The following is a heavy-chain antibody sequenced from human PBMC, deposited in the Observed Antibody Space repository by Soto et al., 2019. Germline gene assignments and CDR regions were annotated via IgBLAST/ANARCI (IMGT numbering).Heavy chain of an antibody. D-gene: IGHD1-1*01. CDR2: ISYDGSNK. CDR3: ARDRLRYNWNDFPYYYYGMDD. CDR1: GFTFSSYA. Sequence: QVQLVESGGGVVQPGRSLRLSCAASGFTFSSYAMHWVRQAPGKGLEWVAVISYDGSNKYYADSVKGRFTISRDNSKNTLYLQTNSRRAEDTAVYYCARDRLRYNWNDFPYYYYGMDDWGQGTTVTVSS. V-gene: IGHV3-30-3*01. J-gene: IGHJ6*02.